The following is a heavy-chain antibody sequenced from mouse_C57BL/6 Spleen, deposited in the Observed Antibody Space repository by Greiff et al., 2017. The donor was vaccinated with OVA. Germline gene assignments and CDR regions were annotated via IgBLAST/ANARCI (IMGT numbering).Heavy chain of an antibody. CDR2: IYPESGNT. CDR3: ESPLTGTVDY. J-gene: IGHJ2*01. Sequence: VQGVESGAELARPGASVKLSCKASGYTFTSYGISWVKQRPGQGLEWIGEIYPESGNTYYNEKFKGKATLTADKSSSTAYMELRSLTSEDSAVYFYESPLTGTVDYWGQGTTLTVSS. CDR1: GYTFTSYG. D-gene: IGHD4-1*01. V-gene: IGHV1-81*01.